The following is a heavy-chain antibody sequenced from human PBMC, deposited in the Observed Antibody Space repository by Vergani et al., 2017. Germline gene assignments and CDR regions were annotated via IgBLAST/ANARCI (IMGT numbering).Heavy chain of an antibody. D-gene: IGHD3-16*02. V-gene: IGHV2-5*02. J-gene: IGHJ4*02. CDR2: IYWDDDK. Sequence: QITLTESGPTLVKPTQTLTLTCTFSGFSLSTSGVGVGWIRQPPGTALEWLAIIYWDDDKRYSPSLKSRLTITKDTSKNQVVLTMTNMDPVDTATYYCAHSGNDYVWGSYRREGNYFDYWGQGTLVTVSS. CDR1: GFSLSTSGVG. CDR3: AHSGNDYVWGSYRREGNYFDY.